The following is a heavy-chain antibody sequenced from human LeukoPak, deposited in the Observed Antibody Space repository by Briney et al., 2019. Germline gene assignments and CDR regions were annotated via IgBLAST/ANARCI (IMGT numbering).Heavy chain of an antibody. D-gene: IGHD3-3*01. Sequence: SETLSLTCAVYGGSFSGYYWSWIRQPPGKGLEWIGEINHSGSTNYNPSLKSRVTISVDTSKNQFSLKLSSVTAADTAVYYCARARRFLEWLLYNWFDPWGQGTLVTVSS. CDR2: INHSGST. J-gene: IGHJ5*02. V-gene: IGHV4-34*01. CDR3: ARARRFLEWLLYNWFDP. CDR1: GGSFSGYY.